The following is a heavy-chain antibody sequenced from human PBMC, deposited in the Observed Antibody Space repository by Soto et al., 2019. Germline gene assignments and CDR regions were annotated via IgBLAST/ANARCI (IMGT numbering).Heavy chain of an antibody. CDR3: TRDQYYYDSSGYSPFDF. CDR1: GFSFSTYN. D-gene: IGHD3-22*01. J-gene: IGHJ4*02. V-gene: IGHV3-48*02. Sequence: PGGSLRLSCASSGFSFSTYNINWVRQAPVKGLQWVSYISSSSGTIHYADSVKGRFTISRDNAKNSLYLQMNSLRDEDTATYYCTRDQYYYDSSGYSPFDFWGQGTLVTVSS. CDR2: ISSSSGTI.